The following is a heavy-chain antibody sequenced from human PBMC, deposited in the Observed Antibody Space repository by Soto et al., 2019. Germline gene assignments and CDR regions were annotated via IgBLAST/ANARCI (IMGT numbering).Heavy chain of an antibody. J-gene: IGHJ4*02. CDR2: IYSLGNT. CDR1: GGSISSSSYY. Sequence: QMQLQESGPGLVKPSETLSLTCTVSGGSISSSSYYWGWIRQPPGQGLEWLGTIYSLGNTYYNPYLNSQVTISVDKSKSQLFLKLSSVTAPDTAVYYCARQIYDSSGYYYAYWGQGTLVTVSS. D-gene: IGHD3-22*01. CDR3: ARQIYDSSGYYYAY. V-gene: IGHV4-39*01.